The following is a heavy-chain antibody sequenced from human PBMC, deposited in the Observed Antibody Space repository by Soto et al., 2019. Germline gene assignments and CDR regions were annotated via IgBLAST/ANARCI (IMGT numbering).Heavy chain of an antibody. D-gene: IGHD3-22*01. CDR1: GYTFTSYG. CDR2: ISAYNGNT. J-gene: IGHJ5*02. V-gene: IGHV1-18*01. CDR3: ANVYYYDSSGYYPGWFDP. Sequence: ASVKVSCKASGYTFTSYGISLVRQAPGQGLEWMGWISAYNGNTNYAQKLQGRVTMTTDTSTSTAYMELRSLRSDDTAVYYCANVYYYDSSGYYPGWFDPWGQGTLVTVSS.